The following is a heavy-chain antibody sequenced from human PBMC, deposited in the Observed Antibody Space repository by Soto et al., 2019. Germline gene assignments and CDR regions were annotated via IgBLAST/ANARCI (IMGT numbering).Heavy chain of an antibody. CDR3: AKRHIAHFDL. J-gene: IGHJ2*01. CDR1: GFTFSSYA. Sequence: VQLLESGGGLVQPGGSLRLSCAGSGFTFSSYAMSWVRQAPGKGLEWVSAISGSGGGTYYADSVKGRFTISRDNSKNTLFLQMNSLRAEDTAVYYCAKRHIAHFDLWGRGTLVTVSS. D-gene: IGHD2-21*01. CDR2: ISGSGGGT. V-gene: IGHV3-23*01.